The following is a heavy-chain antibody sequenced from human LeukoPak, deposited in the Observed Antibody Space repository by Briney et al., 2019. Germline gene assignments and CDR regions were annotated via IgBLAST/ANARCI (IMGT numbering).Heavy chain of an antibody. CDR2: ISSSSSYI. CDR1: EFSVGSNY. V-gene: IGHV3-21*01. CDR3: ARRYCSGGSCYLDY. J-gene: IGHJ4*02. Sequence: PGGSLRLSCAASEFSVGSNYMNWVRQAPGKGLEWVSSISSSSSYIYYADSVKGRFTISRDNAKNSLYLQMNSLRAEDTAVYYCARRYCSGGSCYLDYWGQGTLVTVSS. D-gene: IGHD2-15*01.